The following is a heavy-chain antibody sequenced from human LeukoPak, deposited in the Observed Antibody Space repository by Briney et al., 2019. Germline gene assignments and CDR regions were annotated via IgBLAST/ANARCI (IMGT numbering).Heavy chain of an antibody. J-gene: IGHJ4*02. Sequence: GGSLRLSCAASGFTFSTYSMNWVRQAPGKGLEWVSSISSSSTYIYYADSVKGRFTISRDNAKNSLYLQMNSLRAEDTAVYYCARDTLGGSYGTLDYWGQGTLVTVSS. CDR2: ISSSSTYI. CDR1: GFTFSTYS. CDR3: ARDTLGGSYGTLDY. D-gene: IGHD1-26*01. V-gene: IGHV3-21*01.